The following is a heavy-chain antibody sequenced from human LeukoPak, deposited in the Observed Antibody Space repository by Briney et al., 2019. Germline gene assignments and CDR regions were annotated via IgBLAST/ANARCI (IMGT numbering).Heavy chain of an antibody. Sequence: GGSLRLSCAASGFTFSSYAMHWVRQAPGKGLEWVAVISYDGSNKYYAGSVKGRFTISRDNSENTLYLQMNSLRAEDTAVYYCARDYDSTFDIWGQGTMVTVSS. V-gene: IGHV3-30-3*01. CDR1: GFTFSSYA. CDR3: ARDYDSTFDI. CDR2: ISYDGSNK. D-gene: IGHD3-22*01. J-gene: IGHJ3*02.